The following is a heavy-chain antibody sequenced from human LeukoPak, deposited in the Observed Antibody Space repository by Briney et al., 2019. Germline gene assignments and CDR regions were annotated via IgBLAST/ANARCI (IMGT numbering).Heavy chain of an antibody. CDR3: ARGSAFTFGGVIVRYGFYNY. Sequence: GASVKVSCKASGYTFTGYYMHWVRQAPGQGLEWMGWISAYNGNTNYAQKLQGRVTMTTDTSTSTAYMELRSLRSDDTAVYYCARGSAFTFGGVIVRYGFYNYWGQGTLVTVSS. V-gene: IGHV1-18*04. CDR1: GYTFTGYY. D-gene: IGHD3-16*02. J-gene: IGHJ4*02. CDR2: ISAYNGNT.